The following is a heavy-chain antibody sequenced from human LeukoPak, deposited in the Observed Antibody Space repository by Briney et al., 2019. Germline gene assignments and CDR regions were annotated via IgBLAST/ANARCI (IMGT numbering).Heavy chain of an antibody. V-gene: IGHV4-30-4*08. Sequence: PSEALSLTCTVSGGSISSSSYYWGWIRQPPGKGLEWIGYIYYSGSTYYNPSLKSRVTISVDTSKNQFSLKLSSVTAADTAVYHCAREVVILSNWFDPWGQGTLVTVSS. CDR1: GGSISSSSYY. J-gene: IGHJ5*02. CDR2: IYYSGST. D-gene: IGHD3-22*01. CDR3: AREVVILSNWFDP.